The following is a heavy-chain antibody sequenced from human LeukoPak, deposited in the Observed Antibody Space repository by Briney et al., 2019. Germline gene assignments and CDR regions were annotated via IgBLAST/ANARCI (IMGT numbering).Heavy chain of an antibody. V-gene: IGHV3-43*02. CDR1: GFTFDDFA. CDR3: AKVGHSSSWYWFDP. CDR2: ISGDGYSS. Sequence: GGSLRLSCTASGFTFDDFAMHWVRQAPGKGLEWVSLISGDGYSSYYPGSLKRRFIISRDNSKNTLYLQMNSLTTEDTALYYCAKVGHSSSWYWFDPWGQGALVTVSS. D-gene: IGHD6-13*01. J-gene: IGHJ5*02.